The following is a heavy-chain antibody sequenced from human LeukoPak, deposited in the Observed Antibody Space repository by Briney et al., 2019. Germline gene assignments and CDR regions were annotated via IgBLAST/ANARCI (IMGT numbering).Heavy chain of an antibody. V-gene: IGHV3-23*01. CDR1: GFTFSSYA. Sequence: PGGSLRLSCAASGFTFSSYAMSWVRQAPGKGLEWVSAISGSGGSTYYADSVKGRFTISRDNAKNSLYLQMNSLRAEDTAVYYCARENEDTAMVTGTIDYWGQGTLVTVSS. J-gene: IGHJ4*02. D-gene: IGHD5-18*01. CDR2: ISGSGGST. CDR3: ARENEDTAMVTGTIDY.